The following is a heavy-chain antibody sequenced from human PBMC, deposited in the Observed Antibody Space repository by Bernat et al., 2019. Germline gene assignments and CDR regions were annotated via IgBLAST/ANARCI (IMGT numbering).Heavy chain of an antibody. Sequence: EVQLVESGGGLVKPGGSLRLSCAASGFILSDAWMSWVRQAPGKGLEWVGRIRSKSDGGTTDYAAFVKGGFTISRDDSKNTLYLQMNSLKTEDTAVYYCTTGRDWGQGTLVIVSS. V-gene: IGHV3-15*07. CDR1: GFILSDAW. CDR3: TTGRD. CDR2: IRSKSDGGTT. J-gene: IGHJ4*02.